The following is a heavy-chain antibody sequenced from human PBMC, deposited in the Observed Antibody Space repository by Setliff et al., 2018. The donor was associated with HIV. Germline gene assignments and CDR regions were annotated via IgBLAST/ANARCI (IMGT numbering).Heavy chain of an antibody. Sequence: PSETLSLTCTVSGASISSHNYYWGWIRQSPGKGLEWIASIRSSGDTYYNPSLQSRVIISVDTSNNQISLKLTSVTAAGTAVYYCTIPASSLAPNWGRGTQVTVPQ. CDR2: IRSSGDT. CDR3: TIPASSLAPN. CDR1: GASISSHNYY. V-gene: IGHV4-39*01. J-gene: IGHJ4*02.